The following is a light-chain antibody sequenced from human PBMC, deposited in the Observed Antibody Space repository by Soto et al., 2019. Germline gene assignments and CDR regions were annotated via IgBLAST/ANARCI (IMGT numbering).Light chain of an antibody. Sequence: EFVLTQSPGTLSLSPVERATLSCRASQTVRNNYLAWYQQKPGQAPRLLIYDASNRATGIPDRFSGSGSGTDFTLTISRLEPEDFAVYYCQQYGRSPTTFGQGTKVDIK. V-gene: IGKV3-20*01. CDR2: DAS. CDR1: QTVRNNY. J-gene: IGKJ1*01. CDR3: QQYGRSPTT.